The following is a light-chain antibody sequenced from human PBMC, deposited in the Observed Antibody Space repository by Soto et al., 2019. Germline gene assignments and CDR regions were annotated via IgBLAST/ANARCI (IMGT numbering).Light chain of an antibody. CDR2: DAS. Sequence: ENVLTQSPGTLSLSPGERATLSCRASQSVSSNYLAWFQQMPGQAPRLLIYDASRRATGLPDRFSGSGSGTDFTLTINGLEPEDFAVYFCQQDGSSPLTFGPGTKVDI. V-gene: IGKV3-20*01. CDR3: QQDGSSPLT. J-gene: IGKJ3*01. CDR1: QSVSSNY.